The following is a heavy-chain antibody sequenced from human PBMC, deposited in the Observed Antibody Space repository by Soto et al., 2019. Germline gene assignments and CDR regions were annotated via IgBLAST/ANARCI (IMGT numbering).Heavy chain of an antibody. J-gene: IGHJ5*02. CDR2: INASNGNT. V-gene: IGHV1-3*01. CDR3: ARAGSGSHPWDWYAH. D-gene: IGHD1-26*01. Sequence: QVQLVQSGAEVKKPGASVKVSCKASGYTFTSYAMHWVRQAPGQRLEWMGWINASNGNTKYSQKFQGRVTITRDTSASTAYMERSRLRSADRAVYYCARAGSGSHPWDWYAHWGQGTLVTVSS. CDR1: GYTFTSYA.